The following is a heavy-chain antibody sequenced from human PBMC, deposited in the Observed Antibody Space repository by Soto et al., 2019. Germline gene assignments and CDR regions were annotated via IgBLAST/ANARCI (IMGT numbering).Heavy chain of an antibody. CDR2: IYWNDDK. D-gene: IGHD6-19*01. CDR1: GFSLSTSGVG. V-gene: IGHV2-5*01. J-gene: IGHJ4*02. CDR3: AHSRKQWLVPSQFDY. Sequence: SGPTLVNPTQTLTLTCTFSGFSLSTSGVGVGLIGQPPGKALEWLALIYWNDDKRYSPSLKSRLTITKDTSKNQVVLTMTNMDPVDTATYYCAHSRKQWLVPSQFDYWGQGTLVTVSS.